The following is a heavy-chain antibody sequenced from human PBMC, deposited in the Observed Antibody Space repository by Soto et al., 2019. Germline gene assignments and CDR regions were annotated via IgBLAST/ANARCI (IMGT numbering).Heavy chain of an antibody. V-gene: IGHV1-46*03. J-gene: IGHJ6*03. CDR1: GYTFTSYY. CDR3: ALTVTTQIYYYYYMDV. D-gene: IGHD4-17*01. CDR2: INPSGGST. Sequence: ASVKVSCKASGYTFTSYYMHWVRQAPGQGLEWMGIINPSGGSTSYAQKFQGRVTMTRDTSTSTVYMGLSSLRSEDTAVYYCALTVTTQIYYYYYMDVWGKGTTVTVSS.